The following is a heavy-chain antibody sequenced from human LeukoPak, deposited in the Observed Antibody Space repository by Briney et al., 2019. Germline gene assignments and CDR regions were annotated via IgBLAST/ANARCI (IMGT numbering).Heavy chain of an antibody. CDR2: IYYNGST. D-gene: IGHD7-27*01. CDR1: GDSISSYY. J-gene: IGHJ5*02. V-gene: IGHV4-59*01. Sequence: SETLSLTCTVSGDSISSYYWNWVRQPPGKGVEWIGYIYYNGSTNYNPSLKSRVTISVDSSKNQFSLKLSSVTAADTAVYYCASSGDRLSAFDPWGQGTLVTVSS. CDR3: ASSGDRLSAFDP.